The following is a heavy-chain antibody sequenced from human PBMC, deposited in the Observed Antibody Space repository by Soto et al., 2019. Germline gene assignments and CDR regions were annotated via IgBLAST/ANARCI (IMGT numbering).Heavy chain of an antibody. CDR1: GVSISSYY. J-gene: IGHJ4*02. V-gene: IGHV4-59*01. Sequence: SETLSLTCVVSGVSISSYYWTWIRQPPGKGLEWIGYIYSNGRTNYDPSLKSRVTISVDTSKNQFSLKLRSVTAADTAVYYCTSGVNWNDVSDYWGQGTLVTVSS. CDR2: IYSNGRT. CDR3: TSGVNWNDVSDY. D-gene: IGHD1-1*01.